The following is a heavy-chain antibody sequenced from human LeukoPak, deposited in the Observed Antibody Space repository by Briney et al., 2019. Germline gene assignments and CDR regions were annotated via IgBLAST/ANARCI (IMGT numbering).Heavy chain of an antibody. CDR1: GYTFTGYY. D-gene: IGHD5-18*01. V-gene: IGHV1-2*02. J-gene: IGHJ4*02. CDR3: ARDLDWQLWIPGCLVD. CDR2: INPNSGGT. Sequence: ASVKVSCKASGYTFTGYYMHWVRQAPGQGLEWMGWINPNSGGTNYAQTFQGRVTMTRDTSISTAYMELSRLRPDDTAVYYCARDLDWQLWIPGCLVDWGQGTLVTVSS.